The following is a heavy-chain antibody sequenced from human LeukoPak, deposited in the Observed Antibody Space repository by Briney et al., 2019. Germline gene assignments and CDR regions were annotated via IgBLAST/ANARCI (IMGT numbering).Heavy chain of an antibody. CDR3: ARVVSRYYDILTGYTNWFDP. CDR2: MNPNSGNT. V-gene: IGHV1-8*03. J-gene: IGHJ5*02. CDR1: GYTFTSYD. D-gene: IGHD3-9*01. Sequence: ASVKVSCKASGYTFTSYDINWVRQATGQGLEWMGWMNPNSGNTGYAQKFQGRVTITRNTSISTAYMELRSLRSDDTAVYYCARVVSRYYDILTGYTNWFDPWGQGTLVTVSS.